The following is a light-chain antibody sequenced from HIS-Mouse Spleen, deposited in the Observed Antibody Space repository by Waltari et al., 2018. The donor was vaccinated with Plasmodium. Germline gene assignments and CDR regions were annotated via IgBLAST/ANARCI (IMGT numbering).Light chain of an antibody. CDR1: QDISNY. CDR2: DAS. J-gene: IGKJ2*01. CDR3: QQYDNLYT. Sequence: DIQMTQSPSSLSASVGDRVTITCQASQDISNYLNWYQQKPGKAPKLLIYDASNLETGVPSRFSGSGSGTDFTFTISSLQPEDIATYYCQQYDNLYTFGQETKLEIK. V-gene: IGKV1-33*01.